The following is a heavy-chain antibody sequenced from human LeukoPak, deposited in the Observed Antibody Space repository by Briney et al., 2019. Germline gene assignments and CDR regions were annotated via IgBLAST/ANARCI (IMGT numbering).Heavy chain of an antibody. J-gene: IGHJ4*02. CDR3: AKGGYEHIVAKGEGYFDY. V-gene: IGHV3-48*01. D-gene: IGHD5-12*01. CDR1: GFTFSSYS. Sequence: GGSLRLSCAASGFTFSSYSMNWVRQAPGKGLEWVSYISSSSSTIYYADSVKGRFTISRDNSKNTLYLQMNSLRAEDTAVYYCAKGGYEHIVAKGEGYFDYWGQGTLVTVSS. CDR2: ISSSSSTI.